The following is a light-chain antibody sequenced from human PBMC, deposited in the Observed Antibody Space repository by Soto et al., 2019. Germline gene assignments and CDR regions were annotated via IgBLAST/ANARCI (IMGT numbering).Light chain of an antibody. Sequence: EIVLTQSPATLSLSPGERATLSCRASQGVSSSYLAWYQQKPGQAPRLLIYETSRTATGIPDRFGGSGSGTDFTLTISRLEPEDSAVYYCQQYGSSPSLFTFGPGTKVDIK. CDR2: ETS. V-gene: IGKV3-20*01. CDR1: QGVSSSY. J-gene: IGKJ3*01. CDR3: QQYGSSPSLFT.